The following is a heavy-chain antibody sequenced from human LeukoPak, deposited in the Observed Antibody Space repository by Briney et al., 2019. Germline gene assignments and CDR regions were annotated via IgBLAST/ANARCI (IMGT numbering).Heavy chain of an antibody. CDR2: IYYSGTT. D-gene: IGHD1-14*01. CDR3: ARHEWGITNAFDI. Sequence: PSETLSLTCTVSGGSISSSSYYWGWIRQPPGKGLEWIGSIYYSGTTYYNPSLKSRVTISVDTSKKQFSLKLRSVTAADTAVYYCARHEWGITNAFDIWGQGTMVTVSS. J-gene: IGHJ3*02. CDR1: GGSISSSSYY. V-gene: IGHV4-39*01.